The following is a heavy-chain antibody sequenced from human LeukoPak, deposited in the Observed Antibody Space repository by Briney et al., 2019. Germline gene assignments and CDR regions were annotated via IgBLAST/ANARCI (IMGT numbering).Heavy chain of an antibody. CDR2: IIPIFGTA. CDR1: GGTFSSYA. V-gene: IGHV1-69*05. J-gene: IGHJ6*03. D-gene: IGHD2-2*01. CDR3: ARHRQNIVVVPAALGDMDV. Sequence: ASVKVSCKVSGGTFSSYAISWVRQAPGQGLEWMGGIIPIFGTANYAQKFQGRVTITTDESTSTAYMELSSLRSEDTAVYYCARHRQNIVVVPAALGDMDVWGKGTTVTVSS.